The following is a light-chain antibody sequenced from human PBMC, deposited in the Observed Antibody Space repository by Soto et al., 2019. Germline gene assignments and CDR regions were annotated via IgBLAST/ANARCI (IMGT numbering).Light chain of an antibody. Sequence: DMVMTQTPLSLSVTPGQPASISYKSSQSLLHSYGNTYLYRYLQKPGQPQQLLIYEVSNLFSGVLDRFSGGGSGTDFTLRFSRVEAADGGVYYFMRSIQLPLNFGGGNKVAIQ. CDR2: EVS. J-gene: IGKJ4*01. CDR1: QSLLHSYGNTY. CDR3: MRSIQLPLN. V-gene: IGKV2D-29*01.